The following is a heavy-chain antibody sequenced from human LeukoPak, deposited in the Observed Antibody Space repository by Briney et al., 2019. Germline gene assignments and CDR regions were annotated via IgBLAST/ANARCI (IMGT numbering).Heavy chain of an antibody. CDR1: GFTFDDYA. Sequence: PGGSLRLSCAASGFTFDDYAMHWVRQAPGKGLEWVSGISWNSGSIGYADSVKGRSTISRDNAKNSLYLQMNSLRAEDTALYYCAKDEGDSGYDLGYWGQGTLVTVSS. CDR3: AKDEGDSGYDLGY. J-gene: IGHJ4*02. V-gene: IGHV3-9*01. CDR2: ISWNSGSI. D-gene: IGHD5-12*01.